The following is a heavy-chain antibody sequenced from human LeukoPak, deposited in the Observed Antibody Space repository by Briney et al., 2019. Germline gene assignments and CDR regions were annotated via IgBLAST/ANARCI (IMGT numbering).Heavy chain of an antibody. CDR2: INHSGST. CDR3: ARINWNSDP. J-gene: IGHJ5*02. V-gene: IGHV4-34*01. D-gene: IGHD1-7*01. Sequence: SETLSLTCAVYGGSFSGYYWSWIRQPPGKGLEWIGEINHSGSTNYNPSLKSRVTISVDTSKNQFTLKLSSVTAADTAVYYCARINWNSDPWGQGTLVTVSS. CDR1: GGSFSGYY.